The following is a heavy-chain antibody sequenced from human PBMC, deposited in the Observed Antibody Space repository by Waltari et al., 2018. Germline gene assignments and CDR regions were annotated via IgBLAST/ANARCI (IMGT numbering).Heavy chain of an antibody. CDR3: ARIKSETSFGVAAWGFDY. Sequence: EVQLVESGGGLVQPGGSLRLSCATSGFTFSNFWMSWVRQAPGKGLEWVANIKLDGSEQYYEDSVKGRFIISRDNAKNALYLKMKSMRAEDTAVYYCARIKSETSFGVAAWGFDYWGQGTLVTVSS. V-gene: IGHV3-7*01. D-gene: IGHD3-3*01. J-gene: IGHJ4*02. CDR2: IKLDGSEQ. CDR1: GFTFSNFW.